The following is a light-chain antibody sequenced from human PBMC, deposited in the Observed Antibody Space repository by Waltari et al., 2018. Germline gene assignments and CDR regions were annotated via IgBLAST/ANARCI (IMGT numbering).Light chain of an antibody. CDR3: QQYNTYPLT. J-gene: IGKJ4*01. Sequence: DIQMTQSTYTLSASVGDRVTITCRASQSIDSWLAWYQQKPGKVPKLLISKASNLESGVPSRFSGSGSGTEVTLTISSLQPDDFATFYCQQYNTYPLTFGGGTKVEIK. CDR2: KAS. V-gene: IGKV1-5*03. CDR1: QSIDSW.